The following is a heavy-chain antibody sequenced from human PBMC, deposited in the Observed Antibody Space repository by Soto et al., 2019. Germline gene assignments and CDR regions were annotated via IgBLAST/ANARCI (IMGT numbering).Heavy chain of an antibody. Sequence: GESLKISCKGSGYSFTSYWIGWVRQMPGKGLEWMGIIYPGDSDTRYSPSFQGQVTISADKSISTAYLQWSSLRASDTAMYYCARLRANYYDSSGAFDIWGQGTMVTVSS. D-gene: IGHD3-22*01. CDR3: ARLRANYYDSSGAFDI. V-gene: IGHV5-51*01. J-gene: IGHJ3*02. CDR1: GYSFTSYW. CDR2: IYPGDSDT.